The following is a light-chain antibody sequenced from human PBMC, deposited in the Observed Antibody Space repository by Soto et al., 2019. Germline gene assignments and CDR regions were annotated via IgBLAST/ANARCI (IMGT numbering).Light chain of an antibody. CDR2: DAS. Sequence: AIQLTKSPSSLSASVGDIVTITCRASQGISTALAGYQQKPGKAPKLLIYDASSLESGVPSRFSGSGSVTEFTLTISSLQPEDFATEYCQQFNSYPHTFGQGTRMEIK. CDR1: QGISTA. J-gene: IGKJ5*01. V-gene: IGKV1-13*02. CDR3: QQFNSYPHT.